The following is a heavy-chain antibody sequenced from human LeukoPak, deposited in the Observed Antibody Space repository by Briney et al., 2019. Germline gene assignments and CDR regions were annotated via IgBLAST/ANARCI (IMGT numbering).Heavy chain of an antibody. CDR1: GGTFSSYA. J-gene: IGHJ2*01. CDR3: ARDLSYGGNSRYFDL. D-gene: IGHD4-23*01. Sequence: SVKVSCKASGGTFSSYAISWVRQAPGQGLEWMGGIIPIFGTANYAQKFQGRVTITTDESTSTAYMELSSLRSEDTAVYYCARDLSYGGNSRYFDLWGRGTLVTVSS. CDR2: IIPIFGTA. V-gene: IGHV1-69*05.